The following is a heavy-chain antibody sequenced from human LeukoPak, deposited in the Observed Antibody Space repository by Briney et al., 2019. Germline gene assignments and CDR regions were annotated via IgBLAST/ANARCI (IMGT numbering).Heavy chain of an antibody. Sequence: GGSLRLSCTASGFTFGDYAMSWFRQAPGKGLEWVGFIRSKAYGGTTEYAASVKGRFTISRDDSKSIAYLQMNSLKTEDTAVYYCTRGGVGNYYGSGSYYNGGYWGQGTLVTVSS. CDR2: IRSKAYGGTT. CDR1: GFTFGDYA. V-gene: IGHV3-49*03. CDR3: TRGGVGNYYGSGSYYNGGY. J-gene: IGHJ4*02. D-gene: IGHD3-10*01.